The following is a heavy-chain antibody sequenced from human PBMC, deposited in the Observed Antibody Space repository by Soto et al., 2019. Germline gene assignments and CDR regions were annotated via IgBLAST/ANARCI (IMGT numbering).Heavy chain of an antibody. Sequence: PSETLSLTCAVSGGSISSGGYSWSWIRQPPGKGLEWIGYIYHSGSTYYNPSLKSRVTISVDRSKNQFSLKLSSVTAADTAVYYCARLSISTSCFFDYWGQGTLVTVSS. V-gene: IGHV4-30-2*01. D-gene: IGHD2-2*01. CDR3: ARLSISTSCFFDY. J-gene: IGHJ4*02. CDR1: GGSISSGGYS. CDR2: IYHSGST.